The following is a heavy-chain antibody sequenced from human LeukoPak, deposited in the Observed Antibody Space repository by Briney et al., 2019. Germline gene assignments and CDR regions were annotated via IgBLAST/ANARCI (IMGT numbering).Heavy chain of an antibody. V-gene: IGHV4-34*01. CDR2: INHSGST. CDR1: GGSFSGYY. D-gene: IGHD6-6*01. CDR3: ARDWGVSARPGYMDV. Sequence: SETLSLTCAVYGGSFSGYYWSWIRQPPGKGLEWIGEINHSGSTNYNPSLKSRVTISVDTSKNQFSLRLSSVTAADTAVYYCARDWGVSARPGYMDVWGKGTTVTVSS. J-gene: IGHJ6*03.